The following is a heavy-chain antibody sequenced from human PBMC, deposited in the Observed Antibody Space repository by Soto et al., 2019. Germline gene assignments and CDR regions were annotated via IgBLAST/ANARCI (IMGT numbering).Heavy chain of an antibody. CDR3: ARGASSVTTFYFDL. Sequence: QVQVVQSGAEVKKPGASVKVSCKASGYTFTSYAMYWVRQAPGQRLEWMGWINPGNGNTKNSQKFQGRVTITRDTFASTAYMELSSLRSEDTAVYCCARGASSVTTFYFDLWGRGTRVTVSS. CDR1: GYTFTSYA. J-gene: IGHJ2*01. V-gene: IGHV1-3*01. CDR2: INPGNGNT. D-gene: IGHD4-17*01.